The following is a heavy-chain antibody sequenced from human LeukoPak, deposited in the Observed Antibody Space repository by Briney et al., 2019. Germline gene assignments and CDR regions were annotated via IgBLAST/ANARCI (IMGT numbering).Heavy chain of an antibody. CDR2: MNPNSGNT. V-gene: IGHV1-8*01. CDR1: GYTSTSCD. Sequence: GASVKVSCKASGYTSTSCDINWVRQATGQGLEWMGWMNPNSGNTGYGQSFKGRITMTRDISIGTAYMELSNLTSEDTAIYYCTRGSSGRRDNWGQGTLVTVSA. D-gene: IGHD6-19*01. J-gene: IGHJ4*02. CDR3: TRGSSGRRDN.